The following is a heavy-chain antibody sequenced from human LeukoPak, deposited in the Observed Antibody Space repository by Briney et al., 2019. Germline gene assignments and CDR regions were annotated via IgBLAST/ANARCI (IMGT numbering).Heavy chain of an antibody. J-gene: IGHJ6*03. Sequence: GGSLRLSCAASGFTFSNSGMSWVRQAPGKGLEWVSGISGDGAYTHYADSVKGRFTISRDNSKNTLYLQMNSLRAEDTAVYYCARVEGSSWYYYMDVWGKGTTVTVSS. V-gene: IGHV3-23*01. D-gene: IGHD6-13*01. CDR2: ISGDGAYT. CDR3: ARVEGSSWYYYMDV. CDR1: GFTFSNSG.